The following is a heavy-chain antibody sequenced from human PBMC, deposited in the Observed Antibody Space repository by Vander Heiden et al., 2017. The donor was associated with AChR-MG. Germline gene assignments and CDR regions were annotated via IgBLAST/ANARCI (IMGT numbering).Heavy chain of an antibody. CDR2: IIPIFGTA. J-gene: IGHJ4*02. CDR1: GGTFSSYA. V-gene: IGHV1-69*01. D-gene: IGHD6-13*01. CDR3: ARGPYISSWPYFDY. Sequence: QVQLVQSGAEVKKPGSSVKVACKASGGTFSSYAISWVRQAPGQGLEWMGGIIPIFGTANYAQKVQGRVTITADESTITAHMELSRMRSEDTAVYYFARGPYISSWPYFDYWGQGTLVTVSS.